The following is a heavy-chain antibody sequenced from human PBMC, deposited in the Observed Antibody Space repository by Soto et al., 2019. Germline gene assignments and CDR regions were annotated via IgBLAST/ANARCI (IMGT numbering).Heavy chain of an antibody. D-gene: IGHD2-2*01. CDR3: ARGDYQYSIDD. J-gene: IGHJ4*02. V-gene: IGHV4-30-2*01. CDR2: IYRTGNT. Sequence: QLQLQASGSRLVKSSQTLSLTCTVSGDSMTSGDYSWRWIRQPPGKGLEWLGYIYRTGNTHYSPSLKSRVSISQDRSKNQFSLELTSVTAADTAVYYCARGDYQYSIDDLGQGTLVTVSS. CDR1: GDSMTSGDYS.